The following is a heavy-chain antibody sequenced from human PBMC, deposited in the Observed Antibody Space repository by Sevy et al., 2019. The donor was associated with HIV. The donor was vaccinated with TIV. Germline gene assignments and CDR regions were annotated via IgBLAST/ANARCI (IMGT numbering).Heavy chain of an antibody. CDR3: AKDAYYDFWSGWVRRYYYGMDV. V-gene: IGHV3-30*18. Sequence: GGSLRLSCAASGFTFSSYGMHWVRQAPGKGLEWVAVISYDGSNKYYADSVKGRFTISRDNSKNTLYLQMNSLRAEDTVVYYCAKDAYYDFWSGWVRRYYYGMDVWGQGTTVTVSS. CDR1: GFTFSSYG. CDR2: ISYDGSNK. D-gene: IGHD3-3*01. J-gene: IGHJ6*02.